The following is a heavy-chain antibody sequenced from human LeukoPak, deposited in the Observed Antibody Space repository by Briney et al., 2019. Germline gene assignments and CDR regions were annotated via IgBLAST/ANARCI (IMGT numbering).Heavy chain of an antibody. V-gene: IGHV1-2*02. CDR2: INPDSGFT. Sequence: GASVKVSFKASGYKFTDDYMHWVRHAPGQGLEFMGWINPDSGFTNYAQKFKGRVTMTRDTSISTAYLEVRSLTSDDTAVYYCAPTAEAYTSWWKVWGQGTLVTVSS. CDR3: APTAEAYTSWWKV. CDR1: GYKFTDDY. J-gene: IGHJ4*02. D-gene: IGHD3-16*01.